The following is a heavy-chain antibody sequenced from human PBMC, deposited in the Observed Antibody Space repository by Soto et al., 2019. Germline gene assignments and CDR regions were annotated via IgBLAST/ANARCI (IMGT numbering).Heavy chain of an antibody. Sequence: QVQLQESGPGLVKPSETLSLTCAVSDDSISSSNWWTWVRQAPGKGLEWIGEIYHTEDTNYNPSLKSRVTISMDKSKNQFSLTVTSAIAADTAVYYCARERSDGWYWAFDMWGQGTKVTVSS. D-gene: IGHD6-19*01. CDR3: ARERSDGWYWAFDM. CDR2: IYHTEDT. CDR1: DDSISSSNW. J-gene: IGHJ3*02. V-gene: IGHV4-4*02.